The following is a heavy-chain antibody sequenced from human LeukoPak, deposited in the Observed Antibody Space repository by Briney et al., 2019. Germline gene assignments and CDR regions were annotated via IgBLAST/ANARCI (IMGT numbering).Heavy chain of an antibody. CDR3: ARGGLGTAAVLDY. D-gene: IGHD2-2*02. CDR2: IYSDGKT. Sequence: GGSLRLSCAASGFTVSTSYISWVRQAPGKGLEWVSVIYSDGKTYYAGSVKGRFTVSRDNSENTVYLQLKSLRPEDTAVYYCARGGLGTAAVLDYWGQGTLVTVSS. J-gene: IGHJ4*02. CDR1: GFTVSTSY. V-gene: IGHV3-66*02.